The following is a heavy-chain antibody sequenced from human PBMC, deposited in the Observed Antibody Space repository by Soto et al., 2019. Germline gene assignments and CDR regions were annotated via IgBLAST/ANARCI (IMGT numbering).Heavy chain of an antibody. CDR1: GITFSNAW. V-gene: IGHV3-15*01. J-gene: IGHJ4*02. Sequence: EVQLVESGGGLVKPGGSLRLSCAASGITFSNAWMSWVRQAPGKGLEWVGRIKSKTDGGTTDYAAPVKGRFTISRDDSKNTLYLQMNSLKTEDSAVYYCTTGVVVVAETKKVGSYWGQGTLVTVSA. CDR3: TTGVVVVAETKKVGSY. D-gene: IGHD2-15*01. CDR2: IKSKTDGGTT.